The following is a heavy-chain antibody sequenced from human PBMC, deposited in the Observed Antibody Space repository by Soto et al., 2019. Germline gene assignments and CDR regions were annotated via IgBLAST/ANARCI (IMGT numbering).Heavy chain of an antibody. V-gene: IGHV3-30*18. CDR2: ISYDGSNK. J-gene: IGHJ4*02. CDR1: GFTFSSYG. Sequence: QVQLVESGGGVVQPGRSLRLSCAASGFTFSSYGMHWVRQAPGKGLEWVAVISYDGSNKYYADSVKGRFTISRDNSKNTLYLQMNSLRAEDTAVYYCAKPSLVGATRTGEDYFDYWGQGTLVTVSS. D-gene: IGHD1-26*01. CDR3: AKPSLVGATRTGEDYFDY.